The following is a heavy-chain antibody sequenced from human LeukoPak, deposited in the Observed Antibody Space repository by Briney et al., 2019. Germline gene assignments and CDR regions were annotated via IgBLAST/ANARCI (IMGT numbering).Heavy chain of an antibody. CDR1: KDTFDNYW. CDR2: IYPGDSDT. CDR3: ARPRGDSSSWFYFDY. V-gene: IGHV5-51*01. J-gene: IGHJ4*02. D-gene: IGHD6-13*01. Sequence: GESLKISCNGSKDTFDNYWIGWVRQMPGKGLEWMGIIYPGDSDTRYSPSFQGQVTISADKSISTAYLQWNSLKASDTAMYYCARPRGDSSSWFYFDYWGQGTLVTVSS.